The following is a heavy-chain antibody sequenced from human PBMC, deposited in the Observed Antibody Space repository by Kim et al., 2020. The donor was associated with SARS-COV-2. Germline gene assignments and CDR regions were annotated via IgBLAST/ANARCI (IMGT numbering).Heavy chain of an antibody. CDR1: GFTFSSYS. J-gene: IGHJ4*02. CDR2: IDRSSTYI. CDR3: ARELYYYDSSGYPIDY. V-gene: IGHV3-21*04. D-gene: IGHD3-22*01. Sequence: GGSLRLSCAASGFTFSSYSMNWVRQAPGKGLEWVSSIDRSSTYIHYADSVKGRFTISRDNAKNSLYLQMSGLRAEDTAIYYCARELYYYDSSGYPIDYWGQGGLLTVSS.